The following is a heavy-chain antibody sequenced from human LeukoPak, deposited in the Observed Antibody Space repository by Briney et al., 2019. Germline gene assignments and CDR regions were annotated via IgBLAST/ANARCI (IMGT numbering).Heavy chain of an antibody. CDR3: ARVYSSKTVDY. CDR1: GASITSASYF. J-gene: IGHJ4*02. Sequence: SETLSLTCSVSGASITSASYFWGWIRQPPGKGLEWIGTIYYSGITYYNPSLKSRVTISVDTSKNQFSLKLSSVTAADTAVYYCARVYSSKTVDYWGQGTLVTVSS. CDR2: IYYSGIT. V-gene: IGHV4-39*07. D-gene: IGHD6-13*01.